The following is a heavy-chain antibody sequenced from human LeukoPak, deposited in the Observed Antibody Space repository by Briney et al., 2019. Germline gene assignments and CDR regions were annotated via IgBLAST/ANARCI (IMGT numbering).Heavy chain of an antibody. CDR2: IYSGGTT. J-gene: IGHJ3*02. CDR1: GFTVSGNY. CDR3: ARGKSRQGAAGTGRRAISPGHDAFDI. V-gene: IGHV3-53*01. D-gene: IGHD6-13*01. Sequence: PGGSLRLSCAASGFTVSGNYMSWVRQAPGKGLEWVSLIYSGGTTYYADSVKGRFTISRDNSKNTLYLQMNSLRAEDTAVYYCARGKSRQGAAGTGRRAISPGHDAFDIWGQGTMVTVSS.